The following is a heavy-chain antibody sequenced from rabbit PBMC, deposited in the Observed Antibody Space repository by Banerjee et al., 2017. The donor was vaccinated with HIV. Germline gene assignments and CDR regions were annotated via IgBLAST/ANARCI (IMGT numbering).Heavy chain of an antibody. D-gene: IGHD6-1*01. CDR1: GFDFSHYG. CDR2: IDPIFSTT. CDR3: VRDQARMLDL. J-gene: IGHJ4*01. Sequence: QEQLEESGGGLVKPEGSLKLSCKASGFDFSHYGVSWVRQAPGKGLEWIGYIDPIFSTTHYASWVNGRFTISRDIDQNTLYLQLNSLTAADTATYFCVRDQARMLDLWGPGTLVTVS. V-gene: IGHV1S47*01.